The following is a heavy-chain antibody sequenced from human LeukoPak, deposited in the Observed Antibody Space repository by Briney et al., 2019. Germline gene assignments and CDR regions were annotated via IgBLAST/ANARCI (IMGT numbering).Heavy chain of an antibody. CDR1: GGSISSYY. Sequence: SETLSLTCTVSGGSISSYYWSWIRQPPGKGLEWIGYIYYSGSTNYNPSLKSRVTISVDTSRNQVSLKLNSVTAADTAMYYCARVGGGSYSYFDYWGQGTLVTVSS. V-gene: IGHV4-59*01. D-gene: IGHD1-26*01. CDR3: ARVGGGSYSYFDY. J-gene: IGHJ4*02. CDR2: IYYSGST.